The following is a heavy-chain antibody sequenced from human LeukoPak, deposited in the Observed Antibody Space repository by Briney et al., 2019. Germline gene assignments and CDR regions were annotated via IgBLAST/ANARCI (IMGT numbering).Heavy chain of an antibody. CDR3: ARGPVRDDGLTGISYYFGLDV. J-gene: IGHJ6*02. V-gene: IGHV4-34*01. Sequence: PSETLSLTCAVHGGSFTDYYWSWIRHLPGKGLEWIGEIHHRAGAYYNPSLWGRVTISADTSKNQFSLHLTSVTAADTATFYCARGPVRDDGLTGISYYFGLDVWGHGTTVTVFS. CDR2: IHHRAGA. CDR1: GGSFTDYY. D-gene: IGHD2-21*02.